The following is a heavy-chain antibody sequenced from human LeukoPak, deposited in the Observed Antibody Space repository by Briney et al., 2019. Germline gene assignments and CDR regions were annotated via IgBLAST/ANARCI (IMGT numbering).Heavy chain of an antibody. CDR3: ARLSIAAAGQDN. CDR2: IKQDGSET. D-gene: IGHD6-13*01. CDR1: GFTFSNYW. Sequence: GGSLRLSCAASGFTFSNYWMSWVRQAPGEGREWVANIKQDGSETYYVDSVRGRFTISRDNAKNSLYLQMNSLRAEDTAVYYCARLSIAAAGQDNWGQGTLVTVSS. V-gene: IGHV3-7*01. J-gene: IGHJ4*02.